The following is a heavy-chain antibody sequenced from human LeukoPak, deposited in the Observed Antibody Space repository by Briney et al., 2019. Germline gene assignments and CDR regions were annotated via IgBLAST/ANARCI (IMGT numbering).Heavy chain of an antibody. V-gene: IGHV3-21*01. CDR1: GFTFSSYT. CDR2: ISSTSGYM. D-gene: IGHD2-2*01. CDR3: ARVGGYCSSTSNCYSDY. J-gene: IGHJ4*02. Sequence: GGSLRLSCAASGFTFSSYTMNWVRQAPGKGLEWVSSISSTSGYMYYADSVKGRFTISRDNAKNSLYLQVNSPRAEDTAVYYCARVGGYCSSTSNCYSDYWGQGTLVTVSS.